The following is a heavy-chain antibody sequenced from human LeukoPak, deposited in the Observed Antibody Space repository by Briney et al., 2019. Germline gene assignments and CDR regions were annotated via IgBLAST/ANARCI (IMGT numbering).Heavy chain of an antibody. CDR3: ARATLDN. CDR2: ISASGGST. Sequence: GGSLRLSCAASVTLDNYAMSWVRQAPGKGLEWVSFISASGGSTHYADSVKARFTISRDNSKNTVYLQMNSLRADDTAVYYCARATLDNWGQGTLVTVSS. V-gene: IGHV3-23*01. J-gene: IGHJ4*02. CDR1: VTLDNYA.